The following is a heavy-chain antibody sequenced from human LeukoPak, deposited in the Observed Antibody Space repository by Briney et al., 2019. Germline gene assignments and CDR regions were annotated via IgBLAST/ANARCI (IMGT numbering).Heavy chain of an antibody. Sequence: ASVKVSRKASGYTFTSYGISWVRQAPGQGLEWMGWISAYNGHTNYAQKLQGRVTMTRDTSTSTDYMELRSLRSDATAVYYCARDRSLYYEGSGYCSPLGYWGQGTLVTVSS. D-gene: IGHD3-22*01. V-gene: IGHV1-18*01. CDR1: GYTFTSYG. CDR2: ISAYNGHT. CDR3: ARDRSLYYEGSGYCSPLGY. J-gene: IGHJ4*02.